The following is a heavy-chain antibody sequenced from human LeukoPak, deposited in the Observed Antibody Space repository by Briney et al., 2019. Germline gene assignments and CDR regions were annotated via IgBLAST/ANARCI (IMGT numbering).Heavy chain of an antibody. V-gene: IGHV3-15*01. CDR2: IKSKTDGGTT. CDR3: TTGLAMGSNGGWYYYGMDV. CDR1: GFTFSNAW. D-gene: IGHD3-9*01. J-gene: IGHJ6*02. Sequence: GGTLRLSCAASGFTFSNAWMSWVRQAPGKGLEWVGRIKSKTDGGTTDYAAPVKGRFTISRDDSKNTLYLQMNSLKTEDTAVYYCTTGLAMGSNGGWYYYGMDVWGQGTTVTVSS.